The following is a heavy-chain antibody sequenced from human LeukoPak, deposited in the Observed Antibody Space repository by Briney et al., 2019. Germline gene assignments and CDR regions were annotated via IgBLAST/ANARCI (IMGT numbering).Heavy chain of an antibody. CDR2: IYYSGST. D-gene: IGHD2-15*01. CDR3: ARHCSGGSCYQGNYFDY. V-gene: IGHV4-59*08. J-gene: IGHJ4*02. CDR1: GGSISSYY. Sequence: SETLSLTCTVSGGSISSYYWSWIRQPPGKGLEWMGYIYYSGSTNYNPSLKSRVTISVDTSKNQFSLKLSSVTAADTAVYYCARHCSGGSCYQGNYFDYWGQGTLVTVSS.